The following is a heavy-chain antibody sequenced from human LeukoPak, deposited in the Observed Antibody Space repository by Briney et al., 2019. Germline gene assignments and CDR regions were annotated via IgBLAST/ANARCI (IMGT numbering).Heavy chain of an antibody. CDR3: ARRKRSGCSSTSCLLNWFDP. J-gene: IGHJ5*02. CDR1: GGSFSGYY. V-gene: IGHV4-34*01. D-gene: IGHD2-2*01. Sequence: SETLTLTCAAYGGSFSGYYWSWIRQPPGKGLEWIGEINHSGSTNYNPSLKSRVTISVDTSKNQFSLKLSSVTAADTAVYYCARRKRSGCSSTSCLLNWFDPWGETTVTAVSS. CDR2: INHSGST.